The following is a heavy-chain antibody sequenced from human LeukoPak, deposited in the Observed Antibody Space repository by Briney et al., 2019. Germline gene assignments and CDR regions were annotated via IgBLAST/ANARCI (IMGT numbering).Heavy chain of an antibody. V-gene: IGHV3-20*04. CDR2: INWNGAIT. J-gene: IGHJ4*01. CDR3: ARGSGANIYPYSLAY. Sequence: GGSLRLSCAASGFSLDDYGMNWVRQAPGKGLEWVSAINWNGAITSYADSAKGRFTIPRDNAKRTLYLQMNSLRAEDTAFYFCARGSGANIYPYSLAYWGQGTLVTVSS. D-gene: IGHD1-14*01. CDR1: GFSLDDYG.